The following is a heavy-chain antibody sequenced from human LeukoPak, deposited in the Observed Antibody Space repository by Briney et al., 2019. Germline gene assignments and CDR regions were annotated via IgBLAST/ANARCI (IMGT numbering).Heavy chain of an antibody. J-gene: IGHJ4*02. V-gene: IGHV3-7*04. CDR2: IKPDGSEK. D-gene: IGHD3-10*01. Sequence: GGSLRLSCAASGFTFNTYLMSWVRQAPGKGLEWVANIKPDGSEKYFVDSVKGRFSISRDNARNSLYLQMDSLRAEDTAVYYCARGIYGRYFDYWGQGTLVTVSS. CDR3: ARGIYGRYFDY. CDR1: GFTFNTYL.